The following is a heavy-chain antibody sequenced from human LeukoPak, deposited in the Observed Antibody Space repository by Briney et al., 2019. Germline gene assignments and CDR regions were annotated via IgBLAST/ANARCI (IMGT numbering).Heavy chain of an antibody. CDR1: GFTFSDYY. CDR2: ISSSGSTI. D-gene: IGHD2-15*01. CDR3: ARDRHIGYCSGGSCPNWFDP. Sequence: PGGSLRLSCAASGFTFSDYYMSWIRQAPGKGLEWVSYISSSGSTIYYADSVKGRFTISRDNAKNSLYLQMNSLRAEDTAVYYCARDRHIGYCSGGSCPNWFDPWGQGTLVTVSS. V-gene: IGHV3-11*04. J-gene: IGHJ5*02.